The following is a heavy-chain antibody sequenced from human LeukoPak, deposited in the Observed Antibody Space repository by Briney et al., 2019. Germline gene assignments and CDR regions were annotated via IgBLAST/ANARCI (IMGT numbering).Heavy chain of an antibody. Sequence: GGSLRLSCAASGFTFSTYSMNWVRQAPGERLEWLSYISGDSNTIYYADSVKGRFTISRDNAKTSLYLQMNTLRDEDTAVYYCARDRAAPTWFFDLWGRGTLVLVSS. CDR2: ISGDSNTI. V-gene: IGHV3-48*02. CDR3: ARDRAAPTWFFDL. CDR1: GFTFSTYS. D-gene: IGHD2-15*01. J-gene: IGHJ2*01.